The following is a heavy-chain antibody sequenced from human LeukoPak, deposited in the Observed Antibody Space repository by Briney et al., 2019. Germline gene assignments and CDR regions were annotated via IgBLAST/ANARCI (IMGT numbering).Heavy chain of an antibody. D-gene: IGHD6-19*01. Sequence: GASVKVSCNASGGTFSSYAISWVRQAPGQGLEWMGRIIPILGIANYAQKFQGRVTITADKSTSTAYMELSSLRSEDTAEYYCARDSSRASRGWYGYWGQGPLVTVPS. CDR3: ARDSSRASRGWYGY. CDR1: GGTFSSYA. V-gene: IGHV1-69*04. J-gene: IGHJ4*02. CDR2: IIPILGIA.